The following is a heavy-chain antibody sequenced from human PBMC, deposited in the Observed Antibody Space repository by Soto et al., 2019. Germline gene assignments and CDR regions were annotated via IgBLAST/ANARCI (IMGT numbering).Heavy chain of an antibody. CDR3: ARGRGVRGIIGLNWFDP. CDR2: IYYSGST. V-gene: IGHV4-59*12. CDR1: GGSISSYY. J-gene: IGHJ5*02. Sequence: SETLSLTCTVSGGSISSYYWSWIRQPPGKGLEWIGYIYYSGSTNYNPSLKSRVTISVDTSKNQFSLKPSSATAADTAMYYCARGRGVRGIIGLNWFDPWGKGTLVTVDS. D-gene: IGHD3-10*01.